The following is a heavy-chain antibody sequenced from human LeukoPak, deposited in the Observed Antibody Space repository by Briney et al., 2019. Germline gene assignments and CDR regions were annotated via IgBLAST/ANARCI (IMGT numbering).Heavy chain of an antibody. Sequence: GGSLRLSCAASGFTVSSNYMSWVRQAPGKGLEWVSVIYSGGSAYYADSVKGRFTISRDNSKNTLYLQMNSLRAEDTAVYYRARGRSSGYSDYWGQGTLVTVSS. J-gene: IGHJ4*02. CDR3: ARGRSSGYSDY. V-gene: IGHV3-53*01. CDR2: IYSGGSA. CDR1: GFTVSSNY. D-gene: IGHD3-22*01.